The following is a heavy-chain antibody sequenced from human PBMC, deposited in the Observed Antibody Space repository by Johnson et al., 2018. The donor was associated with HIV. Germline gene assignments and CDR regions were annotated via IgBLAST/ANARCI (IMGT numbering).Heavy chain of an antibody. CDR1: GFTVSSNY. V-gene: IGHV3-66*03. CDR2: IYGGGST. CDR3: AKDWEVVVTADEAFDI. Sequence: VQLVEYGGGLIQPGGSLRLSCAASGFTVSSNYMSWVRQAPGKGLEWVSVIYGGGSTYYTDSVKGRFTISRDNSKNTLYLQMNRLRAEDTAVYYCAKDWEVVVTADEAFDIWGQGTMVTVSS. J-gene: IGHJ3*02. D-gene: IGHD2-21*02.